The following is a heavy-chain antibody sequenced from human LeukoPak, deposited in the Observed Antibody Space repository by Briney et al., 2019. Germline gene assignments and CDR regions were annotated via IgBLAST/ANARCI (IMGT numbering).Heavy chain of an antibody. J-gene: IGHJ4*02. Sequence: SVKVSCKASGGTFSSYAISWVRQAPGQGLEWMGGIIPIFGTANYAQKLQGRVTMTTDTSTSTAYMELRSLRSDDTAVYYCARAGYYDPSGDFDYWGQGTLVTVSS. CDR2: IIPIFGTA. D-gene: IGHD3-22*01. V-gene: IGHV1-69*05. CDR3: ARAGYYDPSGDFDY. CDR1: GGTFSSYA.